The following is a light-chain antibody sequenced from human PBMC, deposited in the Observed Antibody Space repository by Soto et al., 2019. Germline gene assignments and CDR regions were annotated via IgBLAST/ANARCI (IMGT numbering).Light chain of an antibody. Sequence: DIVLTQSPGTLSLSPGGRATLSCRPSQSVSSSYLAWYQQKPGRAPRLVIYAASSRATGIPDRFSGSGSGNDFTFTSSRLEPEDFAVYFCHHYSSTSCSWTFXQGTKADIK. J-gene: IGKJ1*01. V-gene: IGKV3-20*01. CDR3: HHYSSTSCSWT. CDR2: AAS. CDR1: QSVSSSY.